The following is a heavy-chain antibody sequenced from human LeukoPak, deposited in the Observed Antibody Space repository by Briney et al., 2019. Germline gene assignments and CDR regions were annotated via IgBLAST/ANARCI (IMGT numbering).Heavy chain of an antibody. CDR2: IIPILGIA. Sequence: ASVKVSCKASGGTFSSYAISWVRQAPGQGLEWMGRIIPILGIANYAQKFQGRVTITADKSTSTAYMELSSLRSEDTAVYYCARGGAMVAAYDYWGQGTLVTVSS. J-gene: IGHJ4*02. CDR3: ARGGAMVAAYDY. V-gene: IGHV1-69*04. CDR1: GGTFSSYA. D-gene: IGHD2-15*01.